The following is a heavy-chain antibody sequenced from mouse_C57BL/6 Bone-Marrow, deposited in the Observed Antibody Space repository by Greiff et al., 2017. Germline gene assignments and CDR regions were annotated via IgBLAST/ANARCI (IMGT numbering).Heavy chain of an antibody. Sequence: QVTLKVSGPELVKPGASVKISCKASGYAFSSSWMNWVKQRPGKGLEWIGRIYPGDGDTNYNGKFKGKATLTADKSSSTAYMQLSSLTSEDSAVYFCARGGYYAMDYWGQGTSVTVSS. V-gene: IGHV1-82*01. CDR1: GYAFSSSW. CDR2: IYPGDGDT. J-gene: IGHJ4*01. CDR3: ARGGYYAMDY.